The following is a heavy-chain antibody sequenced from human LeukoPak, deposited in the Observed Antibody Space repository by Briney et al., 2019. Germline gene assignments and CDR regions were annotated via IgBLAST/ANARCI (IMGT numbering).Heavy chain of an antibody. J-gene: IGHJ6*03. CDR2: IYYSGST. V-gene: IGHV4-59*01. Sequence: NPSETLSLTCTVSGGSISSYYWSWIRQPPGKGLEWIGYIYYSGSTNYNPSLKSRVTISVDTSKNQFSLKLSSVTAADTAVYYCARGYSGYDLGGYYYYYYMDVWGKGTTVTISS. CDR3: ARGYSGYDLGGYYYYYYMDV. D-gene: IGHD5-12*01. CDR1: GGSISSYY.